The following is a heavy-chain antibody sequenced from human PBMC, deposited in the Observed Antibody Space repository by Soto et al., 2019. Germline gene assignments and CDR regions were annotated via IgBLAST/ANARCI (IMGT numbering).Heavy chain of an antibody. Sequence: QSQTLSLTCAISGDSVSSNSAAWNWIRQSPSRGLEWLGRTYYRSKWYNDYAVSVKSRITINPDTSKNQFSLQLNSVTPEDTAVYYCARATLRHDFWSGYWTNWFDPWGQGTLVTVSS. V-gene: IGHV6-1*01. CDR1: GDSVSSNSAA. J-gene: IGHJ5*02. CDR2: TYYRSKWYN. D-gene: IGHD3-3*01. CDR3: ARATLRHDFWSGYWTNWFDP.